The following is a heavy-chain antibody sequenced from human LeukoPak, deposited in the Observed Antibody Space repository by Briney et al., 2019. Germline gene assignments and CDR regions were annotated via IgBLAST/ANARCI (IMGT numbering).Heavy chain of an antibody. V-gene: IGHV3-23*01. D-gene: IGHD2-2*01. CDR1: GFTFSSYA. CDR3: AKGAYCSSTSCYGGAFDI. CDR2: ISGSGGST. J-gene: IGHJ3*02. Sequence: GGSLRLSCAASGFTFSSYAMSWVRQAPGKGLEWVSAISGSGGSTYYADSVKGRFTISRDNSKTTLYLQMTSLRAEDTAVYYCAKGAYCSSTSCYGGAFDIWGQGTMVTVSS.